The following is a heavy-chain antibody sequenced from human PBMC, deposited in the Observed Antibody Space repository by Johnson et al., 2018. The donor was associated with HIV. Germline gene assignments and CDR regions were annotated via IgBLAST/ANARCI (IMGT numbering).Heavy chain of an antibody. D-gene: IGHD1-26*01. Sequence: QVQLVESGGGLIQPGGSLRLSCAASGFTVSSNYMSWVRQAPGKGLEWVAVISYDGSNKYYADSVKGRFTISRDNSKNTLYLQMNSLRAEDTAVYYCAPWVGASGANAFDIWGQGTMVTVSS. V-gene: IGHV3-30*03. CDR2: ISYDGSNK. CDR3: APWVGASGANAFDI. J-gene: IGHJ3*02. CDR1: GFTVSSNY.